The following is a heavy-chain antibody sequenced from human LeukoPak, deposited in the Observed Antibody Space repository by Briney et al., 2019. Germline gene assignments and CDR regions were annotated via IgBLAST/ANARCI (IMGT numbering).Heavy chain of an antibody. V-gene: IGHV4-59*08. CDR3: ARGAGPGWFDP. CDR2: IYYSGST. Sequence: KPSETLSLTCTVSGGSISSYYWSWIRQPPGKGLEWIGYIYYSGSTNYNPSLKSRVTISVDTSKNQFSLKLSSVTAADTAVYYCARGAGPGWFDPWGQGTLVTVSS. J-gene: IGHJ5*02. D-gene: IGHD3-10*01. CDR1: GGSISSYY.